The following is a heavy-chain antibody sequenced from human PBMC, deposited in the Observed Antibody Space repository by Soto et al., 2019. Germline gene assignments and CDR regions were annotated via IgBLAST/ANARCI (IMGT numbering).Heavy chain of an antibody. D-gene: IGHD5-12*01. CDR1: GGSISSGGYS. CDR3: ARARTGRWLHPRERIFDY. CDR2: MYHSGST. V-gene: IGHV4-30-2*01. Sequence: SETLSLTCAVSGGSISSGGYSWSWIRQPPGKGLEWIGYMYHSGSTYYNPSLKSRVTISIDRSKNQFSLKLSSVTAADTAVYYCARARTGRWLHPRERIFDYWGQGTLVTVSS. J-gene: IGHJ4*02.